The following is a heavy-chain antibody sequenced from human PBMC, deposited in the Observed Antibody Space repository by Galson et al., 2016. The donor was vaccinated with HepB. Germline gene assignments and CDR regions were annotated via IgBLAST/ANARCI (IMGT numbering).Heavy chain of an antibody. V-gene: IGHV1-69*13. Sequence: SVKVSCKASGGSFSSYAINWVRQAPGQGLEWLGGIIPIFGTANYAQNFQGRVTMTADESTSTAYMELSSLRSEDTAVYYCARGVYGDYALLAEYFQHWGQGTLITVSS. D-gene: IGHD4-17*01. J-gene: IGHJ1*01. CDR2: IIPIFGTA. CDR1: GGSFSSYA. CDR3: ARGVYGDYALLAEYFQH.